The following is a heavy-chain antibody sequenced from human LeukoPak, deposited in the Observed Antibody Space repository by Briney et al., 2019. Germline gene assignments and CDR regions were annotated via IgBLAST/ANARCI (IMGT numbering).Heavy chain of an antibody. CDR2: INHSGST. Sequence: PSETLSLTCAVYGASFSGYYWSWIRQPPGKGLEWIGEINHSGSTNYNPSLKSRVTISVDTSKNQFSLKLSSVTAADTAVYYCAKDGITFGGLIVVADEGYYMDVWGKGTTVTFSS. CDR3: AKDGITFGGLIVVADEGYYMDV. CDR1: GASFSGYY. D-gene: IGHD3-16*02. V-gene: IGHV4-34*01. J-gene: IGHJ6*03.